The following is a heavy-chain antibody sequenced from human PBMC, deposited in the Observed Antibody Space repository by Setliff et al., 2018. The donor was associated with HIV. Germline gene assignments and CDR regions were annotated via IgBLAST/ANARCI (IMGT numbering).Heavy chain of an antibody. CDR2: IKQDGSEK. CDR3: ASTRFGGPTSAPAGRIDFDL. Sequence: PGESLKISCVTSGFIFSDYWMSWVRQAPGKGLEWVANIKQDGSEKYYVESVKGRFSLSRDNTRRSLYLQMNGLRAEDTAVYYCASTRFGGPTSAPAGRIDFDLWGQGTLVTVSS. D-gene: IGHD6-13*01. V-gene: IGHV3-7*05. J-gene: IGHJ4*02. CDR1: GFIFSDYW.